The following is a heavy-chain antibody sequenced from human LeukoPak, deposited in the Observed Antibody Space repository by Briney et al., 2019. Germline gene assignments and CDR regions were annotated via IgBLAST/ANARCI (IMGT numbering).Heavy chain of an antibody. J-gene: IGHJ4*02. V-gene: IGHV3-15*01. CDR2: IKSKTDGGTT. CDR1: GFTVSNAW. D-gene: IGHD3-10*01. CDR3: TTKTDLWVRGVNVDY. Sequence: GGSLRLSCAASGFTVSNAWMSWVRQAPGKGLEWGGRIKSKTDGGTTDYAAPVKGRFTISRDDSKNTLYLQMNSLKTEDTAVYYCTTKTDLWVRGVNVDYWGQGTLVTVSS.